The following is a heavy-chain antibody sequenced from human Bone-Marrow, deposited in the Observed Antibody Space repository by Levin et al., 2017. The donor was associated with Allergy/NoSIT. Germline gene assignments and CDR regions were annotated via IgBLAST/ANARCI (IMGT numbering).Heavy chain of an antibody. CDR2: INHSGST. Sequence: SETLSLTCAVYGGSFSGYYWSWIRQPPGKGLEWIGEINHSGSTNYNPSLKSRVTISVDTSKNQFSLKLSSVTAADTAVYYCARVSTGYSSSPFYFDYWGQGTLVTVSS. CDR1: GGSFSGYY. J-gene: IGHJ4*02. CDR3: ARVSTGYSSSPFYFDY. V-gene: IGHV4-34*01. D-gene: IGHD6-13*01.